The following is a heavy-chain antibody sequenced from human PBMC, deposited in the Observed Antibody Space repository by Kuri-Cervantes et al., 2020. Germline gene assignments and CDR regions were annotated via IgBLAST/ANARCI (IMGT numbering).Heavy chain of an antibody. J-gene: IGHJ4*02. Sequence: GESLKISCAASGFTFSSYGMHWVRQAPGKGLEWVAVIWYDGSNKYYADSVKGRFTISRDNSKNTLYLQMNGLRAEDAAVYYCARSRLMYGDYRGIFDYWGQGTLVTVSS. V-gene: IGHV3-33*08. D-gene: IGHD4-17*01. CDR3: ARSRLMYGDYRGIFDY. CDR1: GFTFSSYG. CDR2: IWYDGSNK.